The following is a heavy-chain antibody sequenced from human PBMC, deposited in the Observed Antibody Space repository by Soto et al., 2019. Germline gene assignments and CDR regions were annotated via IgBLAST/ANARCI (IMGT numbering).Heavy chain of an antibody. CDR1: GFTFSSYA. Sequence: QVQLVESGGGVVQPGRSLRLSCAASGFTFSSYAMHWVRQAPGKGLEWVAVISYDGSNKYYADSVKGRFTISRDNSKNTLYLQMNSLRAEDTAVYYCVRVSYSSSSRFDYWGQGTLVTVSS. D-gene: IGHD6-6*01. V-gene: IGHV3-30-3*01. CDR2: ISYDGSNK. J-gene: IGHJ4*02. CDR3: VRVSYSSSSRFDY.